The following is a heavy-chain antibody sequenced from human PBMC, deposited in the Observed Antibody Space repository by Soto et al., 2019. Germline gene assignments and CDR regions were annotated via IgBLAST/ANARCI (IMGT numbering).Heavy chain of an antibody. CDR2: INHSGST. V-gene: IGHV4-34*01. CDR3: ARRGNSSGWRDMYYFDY. CDR1: GGSFSGYY. J-gene: IGHJ4*02. D-gene: IGHD6-19*01. Sequence: QVQLQQWGAGLLKPSETLSLTCAVYGGSFSGYYWSWIRQPPGKGLEWIGEINHSGSTNYNPSLKSRVTISVDTSKIQFSLKLSSVTAADTAVYYCARRGNSSGWRDMYYFDYWGQGTLVTVSS.